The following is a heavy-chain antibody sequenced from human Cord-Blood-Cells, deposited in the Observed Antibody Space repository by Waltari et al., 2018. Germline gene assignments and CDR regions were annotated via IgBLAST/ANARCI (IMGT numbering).Heavy chain of an antibody. CDR2: IYSGGST. CDR3: ARGYSGYDYAFDI. CDR1: GFTFSSHY. V-gene: IGHV3-53*01. J-gene: IGHJ3*02. D-gene: IGHD5-12*01. Sequence: EVQLVESGGGLIQPGGSLSFSCAASGFTFSSHYISWVRQAPGRGLEWVSVIYSGGSTYYADSVKGRFTISRDNSKNTLYLQMNSLRAEDTAVYYCARGYSGYDYAFDIWGQGTMVTVSS.